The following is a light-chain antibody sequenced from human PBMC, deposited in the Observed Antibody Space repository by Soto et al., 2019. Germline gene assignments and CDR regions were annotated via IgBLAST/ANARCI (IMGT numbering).Light chain of an antibody. Sequence: QSALTQPPSVSGSPGQSVTISCTGTSSDVGTYNRVSWYQQPPGTAPQLMIYEVSNRPSGVPDRFSGSKSGNTASLTISGLQAEDEADYYCSSYTSSSTSVFGGGTKLTVL. V-gene: IGLV2-18*02. CDR1: SSDVGTYNR. J-gene: IGLJ2*01. CDR2: EVS. CDR3: SSYTSSSTSV.